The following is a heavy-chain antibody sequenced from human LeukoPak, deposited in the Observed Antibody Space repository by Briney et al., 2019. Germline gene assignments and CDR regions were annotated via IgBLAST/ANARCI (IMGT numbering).Heavy chain of an antibody. V-gene: IGHV4-4*07. Sequence: PSETLSLTCTVSGGSISSYYWSWIRQPAGKGLEWIGRIYTSGSTNYNPSLKSRVTMSVDTSKNQFSLKLSSVTAADTAVYYCARGMSHITIFGVVIGWFDPWGQGTLVTVSS. CDR1: GGSISSYY. CDR2: IYTSGST. J-gene: IGHJ5*02. CDR3: ARGMSHITIFGVVIGWFDP. D-gene: IGHD3-3*01.